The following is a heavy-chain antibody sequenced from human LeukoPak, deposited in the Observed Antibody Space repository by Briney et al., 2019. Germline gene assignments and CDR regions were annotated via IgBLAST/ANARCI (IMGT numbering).Heavy chain of an antibody. D-gene: IGHD2-2*01. J-gene: IGHJ5*02. CDR2: INQDGSEK. CDR1: GFTFSSYW. Sequence: PGGSLRLSCTASGFTFSSYWMSWVRQAPGKGLEWVANINQDGSEKYYVDSVKGRFTISRDNAKNSLYLQMNSLRAEDTAVYYCARGRRVPAAMGNWLVPWARGTLVTVSS. V-gene: IGHV3-7*01. CDR3: ARGRRVPAAMGNWLVP.